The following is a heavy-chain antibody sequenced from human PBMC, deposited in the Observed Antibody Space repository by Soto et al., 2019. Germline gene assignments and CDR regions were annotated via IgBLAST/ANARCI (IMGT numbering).Heavy chain of an antibody. V-gene: IGHV3-48*02. CDR2: ISRGGDTI. CDR3: ARCSGNSCYSYGVDV. CDR1: GFTLSSCG. Sequence: GGSLRLSCAASGFTLSSCGMNWVRQAPGKGLEWVSYISRGGDTIYYADSVKGRFTISRDNAKNSLFLQMNSLRDEDTAVYYCARCSGNSCYSYGVDVWGQGTTVTVSS. D-gene: IGHD2-15*01. J-gene: IGHJ6*02.